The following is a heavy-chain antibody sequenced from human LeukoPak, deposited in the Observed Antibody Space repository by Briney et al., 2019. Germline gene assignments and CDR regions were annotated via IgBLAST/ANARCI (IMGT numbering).Heavy chain of an antibody. CDR3: AREKAGKYNWFDP. D-gene: IGHD1-1*01. V-gene: IGHV1-69*05. CDR1: GGTFSSYA. Sequence: ASVKVSCKASGGTFSSYAISWVRQAPGQGLEWKGRIIPIFGTANYAQKFQGRVTITTDESTSTAYMELSSLRSEDTAVYYCAREKAGKYNWFDPWGQGTLVTVSS. CDR2: IIPIFGTA. J-gene: IGHJ5*02.